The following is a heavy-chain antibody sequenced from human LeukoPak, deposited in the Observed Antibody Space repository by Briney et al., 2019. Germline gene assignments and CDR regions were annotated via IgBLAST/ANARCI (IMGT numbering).Heavy chain of an antibody. D-gene: IGHD3-16*02. CDR3: ARDCSGGPTYYDYVWGSYRSQWFDP. J-gene: IGHJ5*02. CDR2: IKQDGTET. V-gene: IGHV3-7*03. Sequence: GGSLRLSCAASGFTCSNYWMSWVRQAPGKGLEWVASIKQDGTETYNVDPVKGRFTISRDNAKNSVYLQMNSLRAEDTAVYYCARDCSGGPTYYDYVWGSYRSQWFDPWGQGTLVTVSS. CDR1: GFTCSNYW.